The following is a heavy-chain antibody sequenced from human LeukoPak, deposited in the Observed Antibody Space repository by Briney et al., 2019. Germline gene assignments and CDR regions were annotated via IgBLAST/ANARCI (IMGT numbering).Heavy chain of an antibody. CDR3: ARGVDDTAMVTYYYYYGMDV. V-gene: IGHV4-34*01. CDR1: GGSSSAYW. CDR2: INPSGTT. D-gene: IGHD5-18*01. Sequence: SETLSLTCAVYGGSSSAYWWSWIRQPPGKGLEWIGEINPSGTTNYNPSLKGRVTISLDTSKNHFSLKLSSVTAADTAVYYCARGVDDTAMVTYYYYYGMDVWGQGTTVTVSS. J-gene: IGHJ6*02.